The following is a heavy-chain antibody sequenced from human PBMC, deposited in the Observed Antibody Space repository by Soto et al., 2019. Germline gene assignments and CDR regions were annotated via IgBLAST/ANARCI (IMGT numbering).Heavy chain of an antibody. CDR2: IYYSGST. J-gene: IGHJ6*03. CDR3: AREVVRKDWDYYYYMDV. D-gene: IGHD2-8*01. CDR1: GGSISSYY. V-gene: IGHV4-59*01. Sequence: QVQLQESGPGLVKPSETLSLTCTVSGGSISSYYWSWIRQPPGKGLEWIGYIYYSGSTNYNPSLKSRVTISVDTSKNQFSLKLSSVTAADTAVYYCAREVVRKDWDYYYYMDVWGKGTTVTVSS.